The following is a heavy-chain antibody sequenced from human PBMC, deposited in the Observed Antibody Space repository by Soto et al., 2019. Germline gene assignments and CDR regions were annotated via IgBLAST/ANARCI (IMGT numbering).Heavy chain of an antibody. CDR2: IYWNDDK. CDR3: AHSRSGVVVPAALHYYYYCMDV. Sequence: SGPTLVNPTQTLTLTCTFSGFSLSTSGVGVGWNRQPPGKALEWLALIYWNDDKRYSPSLKSMLTITKDTSKNQVVLKMTNMDPVDTATYYCAHSRSGVVVPAALHYYYYCMDVWGQGTTVTVSS. J-gene: IGHJ6*02. V-gene: IGHV2-5*01. CDR1: GFSLSTSGVG. D-gene: IGHD2-2*01.